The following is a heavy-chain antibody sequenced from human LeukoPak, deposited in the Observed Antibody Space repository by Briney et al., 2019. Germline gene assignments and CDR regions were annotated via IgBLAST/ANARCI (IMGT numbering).Heavy chain of an antibody. CDR2: INHSGST. Sequence: SQTLSLTCAVSGGSISSGGYYWSWIRQPPGKGLEWIGEINHSGSTNYNPSLKSRVTISVDTSKNQFSLKLSSVTAADTAVYYCAFGSDSSGYAYYYCYGMDVWGQGTTVTVSS. V-gene: IGHV4-30-2*01. CDR1: GGSISSGGYY. J-gene: IGHJ6*02. D-gene: IGHD3-22*01. CDR3: AFGSDSSGYAYYYCYGMDV.